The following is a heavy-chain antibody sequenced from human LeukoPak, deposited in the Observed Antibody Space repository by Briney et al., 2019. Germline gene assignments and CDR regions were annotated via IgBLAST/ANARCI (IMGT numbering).Heavy chain of an antibody. Sequence: PGGSLRLSCAASGFTFSSYAMSWVRQAPGKGLEWVSAISGSGGSTYYADSVKGRFTISRDNSKNTLYLQMNSLRAEDTAVYYCAKSGSYDFRSGYPARDYFDYWGQGTLVTVSS. V-gene: IGHV3-23*01. D-gene: IGHD3-3*01. J-gene: IGHJ4*02. CDR2: ISGSGGST. CDR1: GFTFSSYA. CDR3: AKSGSYDFRSGYPARDYFDY.